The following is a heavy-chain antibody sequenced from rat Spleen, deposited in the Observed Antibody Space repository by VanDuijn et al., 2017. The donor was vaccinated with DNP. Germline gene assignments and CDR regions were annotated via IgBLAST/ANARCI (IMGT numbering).Heavy chain of an antibody. CDR3: ATGGSPYYFEY. J-gene: IGHJ2*01. CDR2: ITGGRGTT. CDR1: GFTFSYYW. V-gene: IGHV5-31*01. D-gene: IGHD5-1*01. Sequence: EVQLVESGGGLVQPGRSLKLSCVTSGFTFSYYWMTWIRQVPGKGLEWIASITGGRGTTSYPDSVKGRFTISRDKPKSTLYLQMDSLRSEDTATYYCATGGSPYYFEYWGQGVMVIVSS.